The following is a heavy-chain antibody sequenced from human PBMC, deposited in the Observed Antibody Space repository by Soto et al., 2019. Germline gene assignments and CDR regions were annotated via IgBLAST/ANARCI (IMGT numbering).Heavy chain of an antibody. Sequence: SETLSLTCAVSGGSISSSNWWSWVRQPPGKGLEWIGESYHSGSTKYNPSLKSRVTISVDKSKNQFSLKLSSVTAADTAVYYCARARILTGYYDYLDYWGQGTLVTVSS. CDR1: GGSISSSNW. CDR3: ARARILTGYYDYLDY. V-gene: IGHV4-4*02. J-gene: IGHJ4*02. CDR2: SYHSGST. D-gene: IGHD3-9*01.